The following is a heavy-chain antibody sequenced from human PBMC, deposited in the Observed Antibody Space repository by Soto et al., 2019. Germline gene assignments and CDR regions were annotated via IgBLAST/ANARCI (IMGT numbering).Heavy chain of an antibody. J-gene: IGHJ4*02. CDR3: AREQGDSSDGYYFDY. V-gene: IGHV4-30-4*01. Sequence: QVQLQESGPGLVKPSQTLSLTCTVSGGSISSGDYYWSWIRQPPGKGLEWIGYIYYSGSTYYNPSLTSRVTISVDTSKNQFSLKLSSVTAADTAVYYCAREQGDSSDGYYFDYWGQGTLVTVSS. CDR1: GGSISSGDYY. D-gene: IGHD3-22*01. CDR2: IYYSGST.